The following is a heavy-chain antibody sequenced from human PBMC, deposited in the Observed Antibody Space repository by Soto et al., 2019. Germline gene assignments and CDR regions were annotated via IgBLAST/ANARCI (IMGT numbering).Heavy chain of an antibody. J-gene: IGHJ5*02. CDR3: AHRRIVVVPAAIGVRGWFDP. CDR1: GFSLSTSGVG. D-gene: IGHD2-2*01. Sequence: QITLKESGPTLVKPTQTLTLTCTFSGFSLSTSGVGVGWIRQPPGKALEWLALIYWDDDKRYSPSLKSRLTITKDTSXXQXVXXTTDMDPVDTATYYCAHRRIVVVPAAIGVRGWFDPWGQGTLVTVSS. CDR2: IYWDDDK. V-gene: IGHV2-5*02.